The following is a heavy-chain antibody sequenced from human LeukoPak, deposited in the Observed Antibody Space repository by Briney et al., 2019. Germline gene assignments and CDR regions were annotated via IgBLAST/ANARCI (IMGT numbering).Heavy chain of an antibody. CDR1: GFTFSSYA. Sequence: GGSLRLSCAASGFTFSSYAMSWVRQAPGKGLEWVSAITGSGGSTYSADSVKGRFTISRDNSKDTLYPQMNSLRAEDTALYYCAKGSANARPYYFHYWGQGILVTVSS. V-gene: IGHV3-23*01. D-gene: IGHD2-15*01. CDR2: ITGSGGST. CDR3: AKGSANARPYYFHY. J-gene: IGHJ4*02.